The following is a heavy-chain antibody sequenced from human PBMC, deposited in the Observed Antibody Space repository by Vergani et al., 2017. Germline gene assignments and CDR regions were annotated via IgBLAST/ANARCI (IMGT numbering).Heavy chain of an antibody. D-gene: IGHD6-13*01. V-gene: IGHV4-61*02. J-gene: IGHJ6*03. CDR2: IYTSGST. CDR3: ARVLIAGYYYYMDV. CDR1: GGSISSGSHY. Sequence: QVQLQESGPGLVKPSQTLSLTCTVSGGSISSGSHYWSWIRQPAGKGLEWIGRIYTSGSTNYNPSLKSRVTMSVDTSKNQFSLKLSSVTAADTAVYYCARVLIAGYYYYMDVWGKGTTVTVSS.